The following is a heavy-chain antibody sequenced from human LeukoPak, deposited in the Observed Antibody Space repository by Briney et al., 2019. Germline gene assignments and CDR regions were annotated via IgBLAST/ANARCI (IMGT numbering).Heavy chain of an antibody. CDR3: AREGRDGYNYRALDY. D-gene: IGHD5-12*01. V-gene: IGHV4-4*07. CDR2: IYTSGST. CDR1: GGSISNYY. J-gene: IGHJ4*02. Sequence: SETLSLTCIVSGGSISNYYWSWIRQPAGKGLEWIGRIYTSGSTNYNPSLKSRVTMSVDTSKNQFSLNLSSVTAADTAVYSCAREGRDGYNYRALDYWGQGTLVSVSS.